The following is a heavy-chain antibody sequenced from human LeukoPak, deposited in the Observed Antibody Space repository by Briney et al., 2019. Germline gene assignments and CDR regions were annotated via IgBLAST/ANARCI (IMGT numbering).Heavy chain of an antibody. Sequence: SETLSLTCTVSGGSISSYYWSWLRQPPGKGLEWIGRIYTSGSTNYNPSLKSRVTISVDTSKNQFSLKLSSVTAADTAVYYCARSYGSGSYYWFDPWGQGTLVTVSS. CDR3: ARSYGSGSYYWFDP. CDR2: IYTSGST. V-gene: IGHV4-4*08. D-gene: IGHD3-10*01. J-gene: IGHJ5*02. CDR1: GGSISSYY.